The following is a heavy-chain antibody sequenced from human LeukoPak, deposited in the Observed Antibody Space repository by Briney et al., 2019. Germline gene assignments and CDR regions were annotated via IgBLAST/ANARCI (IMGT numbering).Heavy chain of an antibody. CDR1: GGPFSGYY. CDR3: ARTYSSSGYRWFDP. Sequence: SETLSLTCAVYGGPFSGYYWSWIRQHPGKGLEWLGEINHSASTNYNLSLKGRVTISVDTSKNQFSQNLSSVTAADTDVYYCARTYSSSGYRWFDPWGQGTLVTVSS. J-gene: IGHJ5*02. V-gene: IGHV4-34*01. D-gene: IGHD6-13*01. CDR2: INHSAST.